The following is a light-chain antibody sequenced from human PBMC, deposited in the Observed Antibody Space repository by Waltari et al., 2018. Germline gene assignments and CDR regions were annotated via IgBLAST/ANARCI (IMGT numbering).Light chain of an antibody. V-gene: IGKV3-20*01. J-gene: IGKJ1*01. CDR3: QQYVSSPWT. CDR1: QSVNSNY. CDR2: GAS. Sequence: DTVLTQSPGPMSLSPGERAPLPCRASQSVNSNYLAWYQQRPGQAPRLLIYGASSRATGIPDRFSGSGSGTDFTLTISRLEPEDVAVYYCQQYVSSPWTFGQGTKVEIK.